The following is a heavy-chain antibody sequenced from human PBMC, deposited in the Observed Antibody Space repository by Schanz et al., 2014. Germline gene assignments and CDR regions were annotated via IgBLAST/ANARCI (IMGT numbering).Heavy chain of an antibody. CDR1: GFSFSDYG. CDR3: AKGVGYCSSTSCYEGDYYYYGMDV. V-gene: IGHV3-23*04. CDR2: ISGTGGST. D-gene: IGHD2-2*01. Sequence: VQLVESGGGVVQPGRSLRLSCAGSGFSFSDYGMHWVRQAPGKGLEWVSGISGTGGSTYHADSVKGRFTISRDNSENTVYLQMNSLRAEDTATYYCAKGVGYCSSTSCYEGDYYYYGMDVWGQGTTVTVSS. J-gene: IGHJ6*02.